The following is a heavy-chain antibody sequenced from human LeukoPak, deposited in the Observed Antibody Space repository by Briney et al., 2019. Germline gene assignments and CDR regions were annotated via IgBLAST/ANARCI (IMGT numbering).Heavy chain of an antibody. Sequence: WASVKVSCKASGYTFTSYGISWVRQAPGQGLEWMGWISAYNGNTNYAQKLQGRVTMTTDTSTSTAYMELRSLRSDDTAVYYCARIRRYSSGWYNWFDPWGQGTLVTVSS. CDR3: ARIRRYSSGWYNWFDP. CDR2: ISAYNGNT. CDR1: GYTFTSYG. J-gene: IGHJ5*02. V-gene: IGHV1-18*01. D-gene: IGHD6-13*01.